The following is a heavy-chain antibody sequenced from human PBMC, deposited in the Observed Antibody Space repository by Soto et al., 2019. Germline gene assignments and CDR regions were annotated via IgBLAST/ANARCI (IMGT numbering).Heavy chain of an antibody. CDR2: IGGSGGST. V-gene: IGHV3-23*01. CDR3: AKTAETVAGTVYGY. J-gene: IGHJ4*02. CDR1: GFTFSNYA. D-gene: IGHD6-19*01. Sequence: GGSLRLSCAASGFTFSNYAMGWVRQAPGKGLEWVSGIGGSGGSTYADSVKGRFTISRDNSKTTLYLQMNSLTAGATAVYYCAKTAETVAGTVYGYWGQGTLVTVSS.